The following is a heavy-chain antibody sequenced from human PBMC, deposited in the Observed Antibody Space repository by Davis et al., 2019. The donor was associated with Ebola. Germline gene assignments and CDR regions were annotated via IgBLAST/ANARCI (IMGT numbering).Heavy chain of an antibody. CDR3: ARGGKTSGWYYYLDY. CDR1: GGSIRGYH. Sequence: SETLSLTCSVSGGSIRGYHWSWIRQSPGKGLEWIGYIYDSGFTNYNPSLKNRVTLSLDTSKSQFSLKLNFVTAADAAVYYCARGGKTSGWYYYLDYWGQGSLVSVSS. V-gene: IGHV4-59*01. D-gene: IGHD6-19*01. CDR2: IYDSGFT. J-gene: IGHJ4*02.